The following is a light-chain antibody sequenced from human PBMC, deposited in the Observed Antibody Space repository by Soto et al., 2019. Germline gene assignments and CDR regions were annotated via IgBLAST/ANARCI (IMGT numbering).Light chain of an antibody. Sequence: QSALTQPPSVSGSPGQSVAVSCTGTSSDVGSYNRVSWYQQPPGTAPKLIIYEVNNRPSGVPDRFSGSKSGNTASLTISGLQAEDEADYYCSSFTTSTTYVFGTGPKVTVL. CDR2: EVN. V-gene: IGLV2-18*02. CDR1: SSDVGSYNR. J-gene: IGLJ1*01. CDR3: SSFTTSTTYV.